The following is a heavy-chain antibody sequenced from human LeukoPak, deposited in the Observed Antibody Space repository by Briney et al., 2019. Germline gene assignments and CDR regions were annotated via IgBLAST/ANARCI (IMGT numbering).Heavy chain of an antibody. Sequence: GGSLRLSCTASGFSFDDHAMYWVRQAPGKGLEWVSSITWNSGRIGYADSVKGRFTISRDNAKNSLYLQMNSLRLEDTAWYYCAKVLLPRGITPLDSWGQGTLVTVSS. CDR3: AKVLLPRGITPLDS. V-gene: IGHV3-9*01. CDR1: GFSFDDHA. J-gene: IGHJ4*02. CDR2: ITWNSGRI.